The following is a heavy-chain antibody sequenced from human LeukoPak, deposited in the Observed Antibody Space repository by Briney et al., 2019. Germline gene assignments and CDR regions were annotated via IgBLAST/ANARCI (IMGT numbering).Heavy chain of an antibody. CDR1: GGSISSYY. D-gene: IGHD3-10*01. CDR2: IYTSGST. Sequence: SETLSLTCTVSGGSISSYYWSWIRQPAGKGLEWIGRIYTSGSTNYNPSLKSRVTMSVDTSKNQFSLKLSSVTAADTAVYYCARDAPAYYGSGSYYSPRYYYYMDVWGKGTTVTISS. V-gene: IGHV4-4*07. CDR3: ARDAPAYYGSGSYYSPRYYYYMDV. J-gene: IGHJ6*03.